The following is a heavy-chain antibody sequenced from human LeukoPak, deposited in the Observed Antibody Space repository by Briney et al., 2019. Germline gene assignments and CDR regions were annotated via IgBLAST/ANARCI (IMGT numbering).Heavy chain of an antibody. J-gene: IGHJ4*02. D-gene: IGHD6-13*01. CDR2: ISASGERT. Sequence: GGSLRLSCPASAFTFSNYVMSWVRQAPGKGLEWVSTISASGERTYHADSVRGRFTISRDNSKNTLHLQMNSLRADDTAVYYCAKDQPRIAAAGTDDYWGQGTLVTVSS. CDR1: AFTFSNYV. V-gene: IGHV3-23*01. CDR3: AKDQPRIAAAGTDDY.